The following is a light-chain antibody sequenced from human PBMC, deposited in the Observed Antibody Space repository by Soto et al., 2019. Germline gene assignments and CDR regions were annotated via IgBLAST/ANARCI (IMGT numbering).Light chain of an antibody. V-gene: IGKV3-20*01. CDR1: QSVRSNY. CDR3: QQYGSSPPVT. CDR2: GAS. J-gene: IGKJ4*01. Sequence: EIVLTQSPGALSLSPGERATLSCRASQSVRSNYLAWYQQKPGQAPRLLIYGASSRANGIPDRFSGSGSGTDFTLTISRLEPEDFAVDFCQQYGSSPPVTFGGGTRVEIK.